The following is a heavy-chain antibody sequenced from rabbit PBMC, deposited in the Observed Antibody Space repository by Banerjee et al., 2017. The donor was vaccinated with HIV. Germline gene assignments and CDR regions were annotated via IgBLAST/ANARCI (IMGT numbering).Heavy chain of an antibody. D-gene: IGHD6-1*01. V-gene: IGHV1S45*01. CDR3: ARWGYAGYAGAIDL. Sequence: QEQLEESGGGLVKPEGSLTLTCTASGFSFSSNAMCWVRQAPGKGLEWIACINTNSGNAVYASWAKGRFTISKTSSTTVTLQMTSLTAADTATYFCARWGYAGYAGAIDLWGPGTLVTVS. CDR2: INTNSGNA. J-gene: IGHJ4*01. CDR1: GFSFSSNA.